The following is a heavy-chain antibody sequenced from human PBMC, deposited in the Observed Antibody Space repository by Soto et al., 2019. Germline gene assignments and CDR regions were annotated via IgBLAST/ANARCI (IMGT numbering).Heavy chain of an antibody. V-gene: IGHV4-31*03. J-gene: IGHJ2*01. CDR3: ARGRYCSGGSCYSVRYFDL. D-gene: IGHD2-15*01. CDR1: GGSISSGGYY. Sequence: QVQLQESGPGLVKPSQTLSLTCTVSGGSISSGGYYWSWIRQHPGKGLEWIGYIYYSGSTYYNPSLKSRATISVDTSKNQFSLKLSSVTAADTAVYYCARGRYCSGGSCYSVRYFDLWGRGTLVTVSS. CDR2: IYYSGST.